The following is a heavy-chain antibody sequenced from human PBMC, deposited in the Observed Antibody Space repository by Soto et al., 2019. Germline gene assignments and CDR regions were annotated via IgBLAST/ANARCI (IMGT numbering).Heavy chain of an antibody. V-gene: IGHV1-69*01. CDR2: IIHIFGTA. Sequence: QVQLVQSGAEVKKPGSSVKVSCKASGGTFSSYAISWVRQAPGQGLEWMGGIIHIFGTANYAQKFQGRVTITADESTSTAYMELSSLRSEDTTVYYCERAIYGVIVNLGWFDPWGQGTLVTVSS. D-gene: IGHD3-3*01. CDR3: ERAIYGVIVNLGWFDP. CDR1: GGTFSSYA. J-gene: IGHJ5*02.